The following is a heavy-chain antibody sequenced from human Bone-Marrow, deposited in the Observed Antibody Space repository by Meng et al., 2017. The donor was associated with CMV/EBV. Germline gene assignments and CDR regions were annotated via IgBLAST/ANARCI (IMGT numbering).Heavy chain of an antibody. CDR2: IYYSGST. V-gene: IGHV4-39*01. D-gene: IGHD3-9*01. Sequence: ESLKIYCTVSGGSISSSSYYWGWIRQPPGKGLEWVGSIYYSGSTYYNPSLKSRVTISVDTSKNQFSLKLSSVTAADTAVYYCARHRQGMSDILNWGQGTLVTVSS. CDR1: GGSISSSSYY. CDR3: ARHRQGMSDILN. J-gene: IGHJ4*02.